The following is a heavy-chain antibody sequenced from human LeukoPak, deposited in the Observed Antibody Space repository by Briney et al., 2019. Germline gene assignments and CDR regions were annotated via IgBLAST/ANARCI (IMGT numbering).Heavy chain of an antibody. CDR1: GFTFSSYA. V-gene: IGHV3-23*01. J-gene: IGHJ4*02. CDR3: VANTKYSSGWYVDY. CDR2: ISGSGGST. D-gene: IGHD6-19*01. Sequence: GGSLRLSCAASGFTFSSYAMSWVRQAPGKGLEWVSAISGSGGSTYYADSVKGRFTISRGNSKNTLYLQMNSLRAEDTAVYYCVANTKYSSGWYVDYWGQGTLVTVSS.